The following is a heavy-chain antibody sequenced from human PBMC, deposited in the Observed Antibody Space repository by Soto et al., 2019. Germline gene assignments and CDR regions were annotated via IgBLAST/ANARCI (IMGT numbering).Heavy chain of an antibody. Sequence: EVQLVESGGGLVQPGGSLRLSCAASGFTFSSYSMNWVRQAPGKGLEWVSYISSSSSTIYYADSVKGRFTISRDNAKNSLYLQMNSLRAEDTAVDYCARAQKYAPYMDVCGKGTTVTVSS. CDR1: GFTFSSYS. CDR2: ISSSSSTI. D-gene: IGHD2-2*01. CDR3: ARAQKYAPYMDV. J-gene: IGHJ6*03. V-gene: IGHV3-48*01.